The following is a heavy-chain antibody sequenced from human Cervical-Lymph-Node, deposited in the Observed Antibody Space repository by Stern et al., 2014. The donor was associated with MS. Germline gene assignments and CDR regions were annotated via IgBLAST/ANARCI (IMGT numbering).Heavy chain of an antibody. J-gene: IGHJ5*02. CDR3: ALSSETSDRWYSLGYDL. CDR1: GGTFSKFP. V-gene: IGHV1-69*01. D-gene: IGHD6-13*01. CDR2: IFPVFGPP. Sequence: VQLVEYGAEVTKPGSSVKVSCKASGGTFSKFPSSWVRQAPGQGLEWMGGIFPVFGPPTYHQEFRARFTLTADVSTSTVYMELSSLRSDDTAVYYCALSSETSDRWYSLGYDLWGQGTLVTVSS.